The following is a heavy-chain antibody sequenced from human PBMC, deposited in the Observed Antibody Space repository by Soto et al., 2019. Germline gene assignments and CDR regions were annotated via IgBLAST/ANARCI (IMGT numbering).Heavy chain of an antibody. D-gene: IGHD3-10*01. V-gene: IGHV3-21*01. CDR1: GFTFSSYS. CDR2: ISSSSSYI. Sequence: EVQLVESGGGLVKPGGSLRLSCAASGFTFSSYSMNWVRQAPGKGLEWVSSISSSSSYIYYADSVKGRFTISRDNAKNSLYLQMNSLRAEDTAVYYCARDNEATPGSILRWGQGTLVTVSS. J-gene: IGHJ4*02. CDR3: ARDNEATPGSILR.